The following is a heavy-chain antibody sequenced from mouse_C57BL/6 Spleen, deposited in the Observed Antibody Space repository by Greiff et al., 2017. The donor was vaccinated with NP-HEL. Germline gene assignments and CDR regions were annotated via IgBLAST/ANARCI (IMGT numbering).Heavy chain of an antibody. J-gene: IGHJ3*01. CDR3: ARDELGRAWFAY. CDR2: ISYDGSN. CDR1: GYSITSGYY. Sequence: DVQLQESGPGLVKPSQSLSLTCSVTGYSITSGYYWNWIRQFPGNKLEWMGYISYDGSNNYNPSLKNRISITRDTSKNQFFLKLNSVTTEDTATYYCARDELGRAWFAYWGKGTLVTVSA. V-gene: IGHV3-6*01. D-gene: IGHD4-1*01.